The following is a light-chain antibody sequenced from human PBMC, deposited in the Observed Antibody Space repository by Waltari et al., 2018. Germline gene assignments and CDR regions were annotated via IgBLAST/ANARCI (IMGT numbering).Light chain of an antibody. V-gene: IGLV1-47*01. CDR1: CSNIGSNP. J-gene: IGLJ1*01. Sequence: QAVLTQPPSGSGTPGPGVTIYSSGSCSNIGSNPVYVDHQLPGTAPKLLIYRNNQRPSGVPDRFSGSTSGTSASLAISGLRSEDEADYYCAAWDDSLSGSYVFGTGTKVTVL. CDR2: RNN. CDR3: AAWDDSLSGSYV.